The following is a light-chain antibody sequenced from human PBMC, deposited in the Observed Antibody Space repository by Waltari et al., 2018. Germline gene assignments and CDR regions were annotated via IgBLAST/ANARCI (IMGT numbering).Light chain of an antibody. V-gene: IGKV1-5*03. CDR2: KAS. CDR3: LHYDSYPLS. Sequence: DIQMTHSPSTLAASVGDRVTITCRASQSISNWLAWYQQKPGKSPKVLIYKASSLDSGVPSRFSGSGSGTEFTLTISSLQPDDFATYYCLHYDSYPLSFGGGTRVDFK. J-gene: IGKJ4*01. CDR1: QSISNW.